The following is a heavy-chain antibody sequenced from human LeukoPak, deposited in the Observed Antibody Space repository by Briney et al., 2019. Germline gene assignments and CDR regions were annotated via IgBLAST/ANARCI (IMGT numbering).Heavy chain of an antibody. CDR2: ISGSGGST. Sequence: GGSLRLSCAASGFTFSSYAMSWVRQAPGKGLEWVSAISGSGGSTYYADSVKGRFTISRDNSKNTLYLQMNSLRAEDTVVYYCAKAKTGYSRGWHDFDYWGQGTLVTVSS. J-gene: IGHJ4*02. CDR1: GFTFSSYA. D-gene: IGHD6-19*01. V-gene: IGHV3-23*01. CDR3: AKAKTGYSRGWHDFDY.